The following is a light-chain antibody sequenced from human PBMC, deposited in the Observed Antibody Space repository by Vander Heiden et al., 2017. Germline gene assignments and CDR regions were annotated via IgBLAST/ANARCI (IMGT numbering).Light chain of an antibody. CDR3: SSYRSGRNYV. CDR2: DVS. V-gene: IGLV2-14*03. Sequence: QSALTQPASVSGSPGKSITISCTGASSDIGGYNFVSWYQQHPGKAPKLMIYDVSNRPSGVSNRFSGSKSGNTATLTISGLQAEDEADYYCSSYRSGRNYVFGTGTKVTVL. CDR1: SSDIGGYNF. J-gene: IGLJ1*01.